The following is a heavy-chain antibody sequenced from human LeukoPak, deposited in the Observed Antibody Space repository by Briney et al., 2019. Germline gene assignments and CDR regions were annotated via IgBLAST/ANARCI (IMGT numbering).Heavy chain of an antibody. Sequence: GGSLRLSCAASGFTFSDYNMRGLRQAPGRGVEWVSSISRSGSTKYYADSVKVRFTISRDNAKNSLYLQMNSLRAEDTAVYYCAELGITMIGGVWGKGTTVTISS. J-gene: IGHJ6*04. CDR2: ISRSGSTK. CDR3: AELGITMIGGV. CDR1: GFTFSDYN. V-gene: IGHV3-11*04. D-gene: IGHD3-10*02.